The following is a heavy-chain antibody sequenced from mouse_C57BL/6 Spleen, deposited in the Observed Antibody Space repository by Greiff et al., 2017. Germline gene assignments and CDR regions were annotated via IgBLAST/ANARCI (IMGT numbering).Heavy chain of an antibody. CDR1: GFSFNTYA. Sequence: EVQLVESGGGLVQPKGSLKLSCAASGFSFNTYAMNWVRQAPGKGLEWVARIRSKSNNYATYYADSVKDRFTISRDDSESMLYLQMNNLKTEDTAMYYCVSFYYDYYYAMDYWGQGTSVTVSS. D-gene: IGHD2-4*01. J-gene: IGHJ4*01. V-gene: IGHV10-1*01. CDR2: IRSKSNNYAT. CDR3: VSFYYDYYYAMDY.